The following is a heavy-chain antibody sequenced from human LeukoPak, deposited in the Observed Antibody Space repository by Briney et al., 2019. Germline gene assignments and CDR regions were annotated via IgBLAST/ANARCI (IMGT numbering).Heavy chain of an antibody. J-gene: IGHJ4*02. Sequence: GGSLRLSCTASGFTFSGYSMNWIHQAPGKGLEWVSSFGTRSTSIYHAGSVKGRFAISRDNAKNMLYLQVNSLRAEDTAVYYCATQQGGNPAYWGQGTLVTVSS. CDR2: FGTRSTSI. CDR1: GFTFSGYS. D-gene: IGHD1-14*01. V-gene: IGHV3-21*01. CDR3: ATQQGGNPAY.